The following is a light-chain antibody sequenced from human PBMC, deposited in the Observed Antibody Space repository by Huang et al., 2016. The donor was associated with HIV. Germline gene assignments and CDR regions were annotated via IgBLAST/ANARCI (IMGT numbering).Light chain of an antibody. CDR2: WAS. V-gene: IGKV4-1*01. J-gene: IGKJ1*01. CDR3: QQYYSSPQT. CDR1: QSVYSSSTSNDY. Sequence: DIIMTQSPDSLAVSLGERATLNCRSSQSVYSSSTSNDYMAWFQRKPGQPPRLLLLWASTREAGVPVRFSGSGSGTHFTLTIANLEAEDAAIYYCQQYYSSPQTFGQGTRVEVK.